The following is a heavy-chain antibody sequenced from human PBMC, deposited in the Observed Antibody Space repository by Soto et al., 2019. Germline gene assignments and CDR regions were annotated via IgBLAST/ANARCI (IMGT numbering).Heavy chain of an antibody. CDR3: ARARAGDRYFDY. D-gene: IGHD3-16*01. V-gene: IGHV3-11*06. CDR1: GFTFSDYY. J-gene: IGHJ4*02. CDR2: ISSSSSYT. Sequence: QVQLVESGGGLVKPGGSLRLSCAASGFTFSDYYMSWIRQAPGKGLEWVSYISSSSSYTNYADSVKGRFTISRDNAKNSLYLQMNSRRAEDTAVYYCARARAGDRYFDYWGQGTLVTVSS.